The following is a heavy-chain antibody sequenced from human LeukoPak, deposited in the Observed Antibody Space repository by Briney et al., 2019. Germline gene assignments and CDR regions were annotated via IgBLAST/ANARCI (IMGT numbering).Heavy chain of an antibody. CDR3: ARAVGYCSSTNCPRAYFFDD. CDR2: IYHGGST. J-gene: IGHJ4*02. Sequence: SQTLSLTCAVSGGSFSNSVYSWNWIRQPPGTGLEWIGNIYHGGSTYYNPSLESRVTISVDTSKNQFSLKLNSLTAADTAVYYCARAVGYCSSTNCPRAYFFDDWGQGTLVTVSS. V-gene: IGHV4-30-2*01. CDR1: GGSFSNSVYS. D-gene: IGHD2-2*01.